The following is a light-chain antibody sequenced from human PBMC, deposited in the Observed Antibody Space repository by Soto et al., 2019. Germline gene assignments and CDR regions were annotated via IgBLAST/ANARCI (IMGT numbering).Light chain of an antibody. CDR3: QRYNAYPYT. Sequence: DIQMIQSPSTLSASVGDRVTITCRASQTISSYLAWYQQKPGKAPNLLIYRASTLERGVPSRFSGSGYGTEFILTISTLQPDDFATYYCQRYNAYPYTFGQGTKLEIK. CDR2: RAS. J-gene: IGKJ2*01. V-gene: IGKV1-5*03. CDR1: QTISSY.